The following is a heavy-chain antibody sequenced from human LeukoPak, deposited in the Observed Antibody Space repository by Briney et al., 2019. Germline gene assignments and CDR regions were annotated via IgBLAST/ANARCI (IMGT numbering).Heavy chain of an antibody. CDR2: ISSSSSTI. CDR3: AKPPPIPRYSSSWYRPSDYYMDV. J-gene: IGHJ6*03. Sequence: GGSLRLSCAASGFTFSSYSMNWVRQAPGKGLEWVSYISSSSSTIYYADSVKGRFTISRDNSKNTLYLQMNSLRAEDTAVYYCAKPPPIPRYSSSWYRPSDYYMDVWGKGTTVTVSS. V-gene: IGHV3-48*01. CDR1: GFTFSSYS. D-gene: IGHD6-13*01.